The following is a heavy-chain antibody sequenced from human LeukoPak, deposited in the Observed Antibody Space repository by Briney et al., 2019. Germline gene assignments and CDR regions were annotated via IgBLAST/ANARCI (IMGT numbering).Heavy chain of an antibody. CDR1: GGSISSSSYY. J-gene: IGHJ4*02. V-gene: IGHV4-39*01. CDR3: ARSTLSRSKYSGSWEKFDY. D-gene: IGHD6-13*01. CDR2: IYYSGST. Sequence: SETLSLTCTVSGGSISSSSYYWGWIRQPPGKGLEWIGSIYYSGSTYYNPSLKSRVTISVDTSKNQFSLKLSSVTAADTAVYYCARSTLSRSKYSGSWEKFDYWGQGTLVTVSS.